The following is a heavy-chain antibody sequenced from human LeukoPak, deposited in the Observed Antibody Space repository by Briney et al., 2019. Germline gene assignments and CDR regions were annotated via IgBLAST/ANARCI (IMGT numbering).Heavy chain of an antibody. CDR1: GFTFSSYW. CDR2: IKQTGSEK. V-gene: IGHV3-7*04. CDR3: ARGRGYYDTSGAFDY. J-gene: IGHJ4*02. D-gene: IGHD3-22*01. Sequence: PGGSLRLSCAASGFTFSSYWMSWVRQVPGKGLEWVANIKQTGSEKFYVDSVKGRFTISRDNAKNSLYLQMNSLRAEDTAAYYCARGRGYYDTSGAFDYWGQGTLVTVSS.